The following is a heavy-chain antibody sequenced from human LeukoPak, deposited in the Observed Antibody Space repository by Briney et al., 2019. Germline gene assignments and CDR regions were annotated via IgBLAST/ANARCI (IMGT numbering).Heavy chain of an antibody. D-gene: IGHD4-23*01. CDR1: GYTFTSYS. CDR3: AREPLGATVVTAPFDY. V-gene: IGHV1-18*01. CDR2: ISTYNGDT. Sequence: GSVNVSCKASGYTFTSYSINWVRQAPGQGLEWMGWISTYNGDTNYAQKLQGRVTMTTDTSTSTAYMELRSLRSEDTAVYYCAREPLGATVVTAPFDYWGQGTLVTVSS. J-gene: IGHJ4*02.